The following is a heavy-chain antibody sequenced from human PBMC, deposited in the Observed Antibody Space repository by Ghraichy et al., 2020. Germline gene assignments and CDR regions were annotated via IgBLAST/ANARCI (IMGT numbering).Heavy chain of an antibody. D-gene: IGHD6-19*01. CDR2: INHSGST. J-gene: IGHJ6*02. Sequence: SETLSLTCAVYGGSFSGYYWSWIRQPPGKGLEWIGEINHSGSTNYNPSLKSRVTISVDTSKNQFSLKLSSVTAADTAVYYCARGSFRGYRYPSSGWINYYYYYGMDVWGQGTTVTVSS. CDR3: ARGSFRGYRYPSSGWINYYYYYGMDV. V-gene: IGHV4-34*01. CDR1: GGSFSGYY.